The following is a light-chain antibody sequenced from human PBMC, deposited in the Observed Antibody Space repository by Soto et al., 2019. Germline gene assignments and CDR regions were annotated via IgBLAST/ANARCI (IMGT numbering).Light chain of an antibody. Sequence: QSALTQPRSVSGSPGHSVTISCTGTSSDVGGYNYVSWYQQHPGKAPKLMIYDVSKRPSGVPDRFSGSKSGNTASLTISGLQAEDEADYCCCSYAGSYPYVFGTGTKVTVL. CDR2: DVS. CDR1: SSDVGGYNY. CDR3: CSYAGSYPYV. J-gene: IGLJ1*01. V-gene: IGLV2-11*01.